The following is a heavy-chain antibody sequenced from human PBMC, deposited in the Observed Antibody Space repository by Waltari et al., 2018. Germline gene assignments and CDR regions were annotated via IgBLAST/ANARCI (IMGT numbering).Heavy chain of an antibody. CDR1: GYTFTDYY. J-gene: IGHJ3*02. Sequence: EVQLVQSGAEVKKPGATVKISCKASGYTFTDYYMHWVQQATGKGIEWMGRVDPEDGETIYAEKFQGRVTITADTSTDTAYMELSSLRSEDTAVYYCATTRYCSGGSCYSVIHAFDIWGQGTMVTVSS. D-gene: IGHD2-15*01. CDR3: ATTRYCSGGSCYSVIHAFDI. CDR2: VDPEDGET. V-gene: IGHV1-69-2*01.